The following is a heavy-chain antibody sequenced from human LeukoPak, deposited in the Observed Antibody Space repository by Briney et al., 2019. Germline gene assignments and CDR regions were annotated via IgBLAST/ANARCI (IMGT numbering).Heavy chain of an antibody. D-gene: IGHD3-10*01. CDR1: GFTFSSYA. Sequence: GGSLRLSCAASGFTFSSYAMSWVRQAPGKGLEWVSAISGSADTTYYADSVKGRFTISRDNSKNTLFLQMNSLRPDDTAIYYGGKEGPRSSGSRNYYFHYWGQGTLVIVSP. CDR2: ISGSADTT. V-gene: IGHV3-23*01. J-gene: IGHJ4*02. CDR3: GKEGPRSSGSRNYYFHY.